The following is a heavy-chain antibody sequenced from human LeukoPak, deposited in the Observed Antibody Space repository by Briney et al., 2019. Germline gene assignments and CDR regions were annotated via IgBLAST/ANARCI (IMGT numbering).Heavy chain of an antibody. CDR2: IYHSGKS. V-gene: IGHV4-38-2*02. Sequence: SETLSLTCTVSGYSISSGHYWGWIRQPPGKGLEWVGSIYHSGKSYYSPSLKSRVTVSVDTSKNQFSLKLNSVTAADTAVYYCARVSSSWYQDWYFDLWGRGTLVTVSS. J-gene: IGHJ2*01. CDR1: GYSISSGHY. CDR3: ARVSSSWYQDWYFDL. D-gene: IGHD6-13*01.